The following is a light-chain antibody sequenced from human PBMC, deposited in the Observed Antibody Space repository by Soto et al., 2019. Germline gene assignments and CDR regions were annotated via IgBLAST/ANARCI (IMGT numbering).Light chain of an antibody. CDR2: DVS. CDR1: QSISRW. Sequence: DIQMTQSPSTLSASVGDRVTITCRASQSISRWLAWYQQKPGKAPKLLIYDVSSLESGVPSRFSGSGSGTEFTLTISSLQPDDSATYYCQKCSTFWTLGQGTKVDIK. J-gene: IGKJ1*01. V-gene: IGKV1-5*01. CDR3: QKCSTFWT.